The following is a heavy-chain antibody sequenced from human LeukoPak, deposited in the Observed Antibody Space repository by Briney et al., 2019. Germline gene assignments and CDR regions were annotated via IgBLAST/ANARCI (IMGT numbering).Heavy chain of an antibody. D-gene: IGHD3-22*01. J-gene: IGHJ4*02. V-gene: IGHV1-18*01. CDR1: GGTFSSYA. Sequence: ASVKVSCKASGGTFSSYAISWVRQAPGQGLEWMGWISAYNGNTNYAQKLQGRVTMTTDTSTSAAYMELRGLRSDDTAVYYCAREAEYYDSSGYYNYWGQGTLVTVSS. CDR3: AREAEYYDSSGYYNY. CDR2: ISAYNGNT.